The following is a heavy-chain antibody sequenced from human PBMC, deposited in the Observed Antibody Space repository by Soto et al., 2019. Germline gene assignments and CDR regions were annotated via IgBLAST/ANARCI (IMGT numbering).Heavy chain of an antibody. D-gene: IGHD6-6*01. CDR3: ARAARGIAARRPFWYMDV. CDR1: GGSISSGGYS. V-gene: IGHV4-30-2*02. Sequence: SETLSLTCAVSGGSISSGGYSWSWIRQPPGKGLEWIGYIYHSGSTYYNPSLKSRVTISVDTSKNQFSLKLSSVTAADTAVYYCARAARGIAARRPFWYMDVWGKGTTVTVSS. CDR2: IYHSGST. J-gene: IGHJ6*03.